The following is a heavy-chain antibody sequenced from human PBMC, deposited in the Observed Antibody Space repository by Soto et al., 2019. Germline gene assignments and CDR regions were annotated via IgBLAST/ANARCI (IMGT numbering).Heavy chain of an antibody. CDR1: GFTFSSYS. J-gene: IGHJ4*02. Sequence: GGSLRLSCAASGFTFSSYSMNWVRQAPGKGLEWVSPISSSSSYIYYADSVKGRFTISRDNAKNSLYLQMNSLRAEDTAVYYCARDLELVQLFDYWGQGTLVTVSS. V-gene: IGHV3-21*01. D-gene: IGHD6-6*01. CDR2: ISSSSSYI. CDR3: ARDLELVQLFDY.